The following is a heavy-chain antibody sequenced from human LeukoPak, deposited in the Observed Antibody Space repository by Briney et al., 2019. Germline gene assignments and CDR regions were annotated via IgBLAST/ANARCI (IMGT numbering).Heavy chain of an antibody. CDR1: GFTFSSYA. D-gene: IGHD2-2*01. Sequence: GGSLRLSCAASGFTFSSYAMHWVRQAPGKGLEWVSFISYDGSNTYYADSVKGRFTISRDNSKNTLYLQMNSLRAEDTAVYYRASLVYCSSTSCYDFDYWGQGTLVTVSS. J-gene: IGHJ4*02. CDR2: ISYDGSNT. CDR3: ASLVYCSSTSCYDFDY. V-gene: IGHV3-30-3*01.